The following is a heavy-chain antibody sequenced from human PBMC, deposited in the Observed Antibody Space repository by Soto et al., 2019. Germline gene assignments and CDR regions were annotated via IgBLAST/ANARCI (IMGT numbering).Heavy chain of an antibody. CDR2: INWNGGSI. J-gene: IGHJ4*02. CDR3: ARDHDEDFAYDLDYFDY. D-gene: IGHD3-3*01. V-gene: IGHV3-20*04. Sequence: PGGSLRLSCAASGFTFDVYVMSWVRKAPGKGLEWVSGINWNGGSIGYADSVKGRFTISRDNAKNSLYLQMNSLRAEDTAFYYCARDHDEDFAYDLDYFDYSGQGALVTLSS. CDR1: GFTFDVYV.